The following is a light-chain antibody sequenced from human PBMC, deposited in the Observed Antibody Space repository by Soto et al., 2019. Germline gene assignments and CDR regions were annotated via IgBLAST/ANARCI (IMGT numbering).Light chain of an antibody. Sequence: EIVLTQSPDTLSLSPGDRATLSCRASQSVNSYLAWYQQKPGQAPRLLIYDGSNRATGIPARFSGSGSGTDFTLTISSLEPEDLAVYYCQQRSDWPPITFGQGTRLEIK. V-gene: IGKV3-11*01. CDR3: QQRSDWPPIT. J-gene: IGKJ5*01. CDR2: DGS. CDR1: QSVNSY.